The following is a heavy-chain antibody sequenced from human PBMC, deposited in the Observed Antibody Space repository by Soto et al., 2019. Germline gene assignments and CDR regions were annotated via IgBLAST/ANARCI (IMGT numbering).Heavy chain of an antibody. CDR3: AKGSLTTVTTYFDY. D-gene: IGHD4-17*01. Sequence: EVQLVESGGGLVQPGRSLRLSCAASGFTFDDYGMHWVRQAPGKGLEWVSGISWNSGSIGYADSVKGRFTISRDNAKKSLYLQMNSLRGEDTALYYCAKGSLTTVTTYFDYWGQGTLVTVSS. V-gene: IGHV3-9*01. CDR1: GFTFDDYG. CDR2: ISWNSGSI. J-gene: IGHJ4*02.